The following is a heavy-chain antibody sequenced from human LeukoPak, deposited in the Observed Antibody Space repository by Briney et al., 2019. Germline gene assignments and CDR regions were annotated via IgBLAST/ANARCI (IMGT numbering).Heavy chain of an antibody. CDR2: ISSSSSTI. J-gene: IGHJ4*02. CDR3: ARGQLVGLGYFDY. CDR1: GFTFSSYS. V-gene: IGHV3-48*01. D-gene: IGHD6-6*01. Sequence: PGGPLRLSCAASGFTFSSYSMNWVRQAPGKGLEWVSYISSSSSTIYYADSVKDRFTISRDNAKNSLYLQMNSLRAEDTAVYSCARGQLVGLGYFDYWGQGTLVTVSS.